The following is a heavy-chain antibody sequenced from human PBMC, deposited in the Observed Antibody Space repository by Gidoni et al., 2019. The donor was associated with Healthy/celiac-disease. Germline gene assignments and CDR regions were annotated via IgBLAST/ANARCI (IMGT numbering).Heavy chain of an antibody. Sequence: QVQLVESGGGVVQPGRSLRLSCAASGFTFSSYGMHWVRQAPGKGLEWVAVISYDGSNKYYADSVKGRFTISRDNSKNTLYLQMNSLRAEDTAVYCCAKDLGGYSGYDGVGGQGTLVTVSS. D-gene: IGHD5-12*01. CDR2: ISYDGSNK. CDR1: GFTFSSYG. V-gene: IGHV3-30*18. J-gene: IGHJ4*02. CDR3: AKDLGGYSGYDGV.